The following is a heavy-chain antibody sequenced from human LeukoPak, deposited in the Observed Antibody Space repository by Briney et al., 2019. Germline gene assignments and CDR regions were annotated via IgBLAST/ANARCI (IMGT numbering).Heavy chain of an antibody. CDR3: ARLPAPGYYDSSGYYRGVAFDI. J-gene: IGHJ3*02. Sequence: SVKVSCKASGGTFSSYAISWVRQAPGQGLEWMGRIIPILGIANYAQKFQGRVTITADKSTGTAYMELSSVTAADTAVYYCARLPAPGYYDSSGYYRGVAFDIWGQETMVTVSS. CDR2: IIPILGIA. CDR1: GGTFSSYA. V-gene: IGHV1-69*04. D-gene: IGHD3-22*01.